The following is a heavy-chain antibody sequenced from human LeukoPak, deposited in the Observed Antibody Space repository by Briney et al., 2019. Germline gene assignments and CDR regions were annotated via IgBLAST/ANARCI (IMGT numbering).Heavy chain of an antibody. CDR3: VRAAAGGWFFQH. J-gene: IGHJ1*01. V-gene: IGHV6-1*01. Sequence: SQTLSLTCAISGDNVSNNSAAWNWIRQSPSRGLEWLGRTYYRSKWYNDYALSVKSRLTVNPDTSKNQFSLHLNSVTPDDTAVYYCVRAAAGGWFFQHWGQGTLVTVSS. CDR2: TYYRSKWYN. CDR1: GDNVSNNSAA. D-gene: IGHD6-13*01.